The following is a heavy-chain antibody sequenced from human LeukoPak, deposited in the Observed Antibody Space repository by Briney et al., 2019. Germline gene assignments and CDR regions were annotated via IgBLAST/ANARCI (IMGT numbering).Heavy chain of an antibody. CDR3: ARDNDWTKKYNWFDP. V-gene: IGHV3-48*01. CDR2: ISSSSSTI. D-gene: IGHD3-9*01. J-gene: IGHJ5*02. CDR1: GFTFSSYS. Sequence: GGSLRLSCAASGFTFSSYSMNWVRQAPGKGLEWVSYISSSSSTIYYADPVKGRFTISRDNARNSLYLQMNSLRAEDTAVYYCARDNDWTKKYNWFDPWGQGTLVTVSS.